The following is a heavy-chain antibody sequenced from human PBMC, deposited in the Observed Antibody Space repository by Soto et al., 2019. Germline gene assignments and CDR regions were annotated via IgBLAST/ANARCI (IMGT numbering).Heavy chain of an antibody. J-gene: IGHJ3*02. CDR1: GGTISSSSYY. V-gene: IGHV4-39*01. Sequence: QLQLQESGPGLVKPSETLSLTCTVSGGTISSSSYYWGWIRQPPGNGLEWIGSIYYSGSTYYNPSLKSRVTISVDTSKNQFSLKLSFVTAADTAVYYCGGGVFPNAFDIWGQGTMVTVSS. D-gene: IGHD2-21*01. CDR2: IYYSGST. CDR3: GGGVFPNAFDI.